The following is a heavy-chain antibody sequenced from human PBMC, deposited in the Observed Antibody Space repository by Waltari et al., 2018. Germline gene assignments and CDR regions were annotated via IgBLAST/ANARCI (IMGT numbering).Heavy chain of an antibody. CDR3: AREGPAPYDFWSGYYSGYYYMDV. V-gene: IGHV4-59*13. D-gene: IGHD3-3*01. CDR2: IYYSGST. CDR1: GGSISSYY. Sequence: QVQLQESGPGLVKPSETLSLTCPVSGGSISSYYWRWIRRPPGKGLGWIGHIYYSGSTNYNPSLKSRVTISVDTSKNQFSLKLSSVTAADTAVYYCAREGPAPYDFWSGYYSGYYYMDVWGKGTTVTVSS. J-gene: IGHJ6*03.